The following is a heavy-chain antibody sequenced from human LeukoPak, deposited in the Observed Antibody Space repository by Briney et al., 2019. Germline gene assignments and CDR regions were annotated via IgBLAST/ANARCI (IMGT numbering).Heavy chain of an antibody. J-gene: IGHJ4*02. D-gene: IGHD3-10*01. CDR2: ISGSGGST. Sequence: AISGSGGSTYYADSVKGRFTISRDNSKNTLYLQMNSLRAEDTAVYYCAKPLYYGSGSLVDYWGQGTLVTVSS. V-gene: IGHV3-23*01. CDR3: AKPLYYGSGSLVDY.